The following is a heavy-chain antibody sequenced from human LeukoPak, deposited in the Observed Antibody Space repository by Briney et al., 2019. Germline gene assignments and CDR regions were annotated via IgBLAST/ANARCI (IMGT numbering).Heavy chain of an antibody. CDR2: INHSGST. Sequence: PSETLSLTCTVYGGSFSGYYWSWIRQPPGKGLEWIGEINHSGSTNYNPSLKSRVTISVDTSKNQFSLKLSSVTAADTAVYYCARGYCSSTSCYFWSYYYGMDVWGQGTTVTVSS. D-gene: IGHD2-2*01. CDR3: ARGYCSSTSCYFWSYYYGMDV. V-gene: IGHV4-34*01. CDR1: GGSFSGYY. J-gene: IGHJ6*02.